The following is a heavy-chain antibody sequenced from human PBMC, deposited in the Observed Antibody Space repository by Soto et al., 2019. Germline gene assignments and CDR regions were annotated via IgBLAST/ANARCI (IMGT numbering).Heavy chain of an antibody. CDR3: GRAPRALQQLVHYYYSMDV. V-gene: IGHV4-30-4*01. Sequence: QVQLQESGPGLVKPSQTLSLTCTVSGGSISSGDYYWSWIRQPPGKGLEWIGYIHYSGSTYHNPSLKSRVPIAVDAAKNQFSLKLTSVTAADTAVYYYGRAPRALQQLVHYYYSMDVWGQGTTVTVSS. J-gene: IGHJ6*02. CDR2: IHYSGST. CDR1: GGSISSGDYY. D-gene: IGHD6-13*01.